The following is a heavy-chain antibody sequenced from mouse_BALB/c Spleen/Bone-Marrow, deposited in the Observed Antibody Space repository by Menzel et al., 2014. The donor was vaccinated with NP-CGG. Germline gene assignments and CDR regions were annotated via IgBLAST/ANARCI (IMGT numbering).Heavy chain of an antibody. CDR2: ISSGGST. Sequence: EVKVEESGGGLVKPGGSLKLSCAASGFTFSSYAVSWVRQTPEKRLEWVASISSGGSTYYPDSVKGRFTISRDNARNILYLQMSSLRSEDTAMYYCARVVYYDYDVWFAYWGQGTLVTVSA. V-gene: IGHV5-6-5*01. CDR3: ARVVYYDYDVWFAY. J-gene: IGHJ3*01. CDR1: GFTFSSYA. D-gene: IGHD2-4*01.